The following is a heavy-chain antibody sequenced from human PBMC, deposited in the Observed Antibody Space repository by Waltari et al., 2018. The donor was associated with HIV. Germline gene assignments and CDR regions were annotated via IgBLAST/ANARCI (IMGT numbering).Heavy chain of an antibody. Sequence: QVHLQQSGAGLLKPSETLSLTCTVSGRSFSGYYWSWIRQPPGQGLEWIGEVNHSGNINYNPSLNSRLIISVDTSKRQFSLRLKSVTAADTAVYYCSREGYGGNPANNFDFWGQGTLVSVSS. CDR2: VNHSGNI. J-gene: IGHJ4*02. CDR1: GRSFSGYY. V-gene: IGHV4-34*01. D-gene: IGHD2-15*01. CDR3: SREGYGGNPANNFDF.